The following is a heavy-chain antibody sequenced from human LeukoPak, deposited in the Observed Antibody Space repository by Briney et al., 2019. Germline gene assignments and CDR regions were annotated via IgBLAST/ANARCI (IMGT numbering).Heavy chain of an antibody. J-gene: IGHJ3*02. CDR1: GYSISSGYY. CDR2: IYYSGST. D-gene: IGHD6-13*01. CDR3: AKDLRRGYSSSIDAFDI. Sequence: PSETLSLTCTVSGYSISSGYYWGWIRQPPGKGLEWIGGIYYSGSTYYNPSLKSRVTISVDTSKNQFSLKLNSVTAADTAVYYCAKDLRRGYSSSIDAFDIWGQGTLVTVSS. V-gene: IGHV4-38-2*02.